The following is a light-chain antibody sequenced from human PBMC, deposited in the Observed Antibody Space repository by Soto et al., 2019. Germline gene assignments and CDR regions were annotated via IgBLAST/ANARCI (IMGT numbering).Light chain of an antibody. CDR2: DAS. Sequence: EIVLTQSPATLSLSPGERATLSCRASQSVSSYLAWYQQKPGQAPRLLIYDASVRATGIPARFSGSGSGTDFTLTISSLEPEDFAVYYCQEGTYWPAFGGGTKVEIK. CDR1: QSVSSY. J-gene: IGKJ4*01. CDR3: QEGTYWPA. V-gene: IGKV3-11*01.